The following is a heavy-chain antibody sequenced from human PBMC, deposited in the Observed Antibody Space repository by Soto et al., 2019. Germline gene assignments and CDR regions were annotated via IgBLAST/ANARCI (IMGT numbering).Heavy chain of an antibody. CDR3: AKDKNGDSSGWYRNAFDI. D-gene: IGHD6-19*01. J-gene: IGHJ3*02. Sequence: QPGGSLRLXCAASGFTFDDYAMHWVRQAPGKGLEWVSGISWNSGSIGYADSVKGRFTISRDNAKNSLYLQMNSLRAEDTALYYCAKDKNGDSSGWYRNAFDIWGQGTMVTVSS. V-gene: IGHV3-9*01. CDR1: GFTFDDYA. CDR2: ISWNSGSI.